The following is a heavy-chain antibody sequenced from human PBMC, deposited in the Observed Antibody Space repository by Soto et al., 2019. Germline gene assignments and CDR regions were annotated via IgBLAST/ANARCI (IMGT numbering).Heavy chain of an antibody. CDR2: ISYDGSLQ. V-gene: IGHV3-30*03. D-gene: IGHD5-18*01. Sequence: QAQLVESGGGVVQPGRSLRLSCAASGFAFSSYRMHWVRQAPGTGLEWVAVISYDGSLQHYADSVKGRFTISRDNSKNMVLLQMSSLRAEDTAVYYCVSDRGYGHASVPYSWGQGTLVSVSS. J-gene: IGHJ4*02. CDR3: VSDRGYGHASVPYS. CDR1: GFAFSSYR.